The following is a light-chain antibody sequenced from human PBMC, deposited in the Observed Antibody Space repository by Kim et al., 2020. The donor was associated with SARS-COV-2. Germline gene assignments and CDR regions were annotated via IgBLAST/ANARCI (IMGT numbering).Light chain of an antibody. V-gene: IGKV1-16*02. Sequence: DIQMTQSPSSLSAFVGDRVTITCRASQDISHSLAWFQQKPGKAPKPLIYAASSLHRGVPSKFSGSGSGTDFTLIISSLQPEDFATYYCQQYKSYPLTFGGGTKVDIK. CDR3: QQYKSYPLT. CDR1: QDISHS. J-gene: IGKJ4*01. CDR2: AAS.